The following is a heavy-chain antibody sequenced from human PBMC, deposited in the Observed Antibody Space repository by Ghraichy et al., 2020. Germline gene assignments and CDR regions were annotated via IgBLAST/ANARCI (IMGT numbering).Heavy chain of an antibody. Sequence: GSLNISCKGSGYSFASHWIGWVRQMPGRGLEWVAIVCPGDSDTRYSPSFQGQVTISADKSISTAYLQWSSLKASDTGMYYCARPYGSGSLGWVDPWGQGTLVTVSS. CDR2: VCPGDSDT. D-gene: IGHD3-10*01. CDR1: GYSFASHW. CDR3: ARPYGSGSLGWVDP. J-gene: IGHJ5*02. V-gene: IGHV5-51*01.